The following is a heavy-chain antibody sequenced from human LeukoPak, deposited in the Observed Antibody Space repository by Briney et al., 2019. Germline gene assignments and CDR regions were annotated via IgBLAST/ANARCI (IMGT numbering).Heavy chain of an antibody. CDR1: GGTFNSYA. CDR2: IIPIFGTA. D-gene: IGHD3-10*01. V-gene: IGHV1-69*05. J-gene: IGHJ6*03. Sequence: SVKVSCKASGGTFNSYAISWVRQAPGQGLEWMGRIIPIFGTANYAQKFQGRVTIITDESTSTAYMELSSLRSEDTAVYYCAREISGSGSYYNSYYYMDVWGEGTTVTVSS. CDR3: AREISGSGSYYNSYYYMDV.